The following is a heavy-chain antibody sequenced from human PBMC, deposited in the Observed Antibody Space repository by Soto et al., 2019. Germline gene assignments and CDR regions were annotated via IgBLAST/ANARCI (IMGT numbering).Heavy chain of an antibody. J-gene: IGHJ6*02. CDR1: GFTFGDYA. D-gene: IGHD3-16*02. V-gene: IGHV3-49*03. CDR2: IRSKAYGGTT. CDR3: TRDPTFMITFGGVIVEPHYYYYGMDV. Sequence: GGSLRLSCTASGFTFGDYAMSWFRQAPGKGLEWVGFIRSKAYGGTTEYAASVKGRFTISRDDSKSIAYPQMNSLKTEDTAVYYCTRDPTFMITFGGVIVEPHYYYYGMDVWGQGTTVTVSS.